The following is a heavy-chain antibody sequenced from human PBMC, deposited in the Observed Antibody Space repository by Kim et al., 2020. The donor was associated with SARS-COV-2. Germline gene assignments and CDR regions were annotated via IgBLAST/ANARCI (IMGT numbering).Heavy chain of an antibody. J-gene: IGHJ3*02. CDR3: AKDRDLGYSSGWSFWGAFDI. V-gene: IGHV3-23*01. CDR1: GFTFSSYA. CDR2: ISGSGGST. Sequence: GGSLRLSCAASGFTFSSYAMSWVRQAPGKGLEWVSAISGSGGSTYYADSVKGRFTISRDNSKNTLYLQMNSLRAEDTAVYYCAKDRDLGYSSGWSFWGAFDIWGQGTMVTVSS. D-gene: IGHD6-19*01.